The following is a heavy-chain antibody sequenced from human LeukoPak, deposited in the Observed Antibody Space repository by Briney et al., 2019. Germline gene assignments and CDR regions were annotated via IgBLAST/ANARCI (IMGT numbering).Heavy chain of an antibody. CDR1: GGSFSGYY. D-gene: IGHD3-22*01. CDR2: INHSGST. J-gene: IGHJ6*03. V-gene: IGHV4-34*01. CDR3: ARLTSTYYYDSSGYSRSAWYYYMDV. Sequence: KPSETLSLTCAVYGGSFSGYYWSWIRQPPGKGLEWIGEINHSGSTNYNPSLKSRVTISVDTSKNQFSLKLSSVTAADTAVYYCARLTSTYYYDSSGYSRSAWYYYMDVWGKGTTVTVSS.